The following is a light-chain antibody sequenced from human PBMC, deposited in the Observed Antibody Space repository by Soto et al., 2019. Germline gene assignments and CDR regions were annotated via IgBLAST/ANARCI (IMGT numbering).Light chain of an antibody. CDR3: QQYNNWPPWT. CDR1: QSVSSY. Sequence: EIVLTQSPATLSLSPGERATLSCRASQSVSSYLAWYQQKPGQAPRLLIYDASTRATGIPARFSGSGSGTEFTLTISSLRSEDFAVYYCQQYNNWPPWTFGQGTKVDIK. V-gene: IGKV3-15*01. J-gene: IGKJ1*01. CDR2: DAS.